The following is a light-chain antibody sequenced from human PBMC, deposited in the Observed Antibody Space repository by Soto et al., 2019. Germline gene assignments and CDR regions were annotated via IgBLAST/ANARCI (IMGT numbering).Light chain of an antibody. Sequence: QSALTQPASVSGSPGQSITISCTGTSSDVGSYNLVSWFQQHPDKAPKLLIYDGSKRPSGVSNRFSGSKSGNTASLTISGLQGEDEGDYNCCSYAGGHVLFGGGTKLTVL. CDR3: CSYAGGHVL. J-gene: IGLJ2*01. CDR1: SSDVGSYNL. V-gene: IGLV2-23*01. CDR2: DGS.